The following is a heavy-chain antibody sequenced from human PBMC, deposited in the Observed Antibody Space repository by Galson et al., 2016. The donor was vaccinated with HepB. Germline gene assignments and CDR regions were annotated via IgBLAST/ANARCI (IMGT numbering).Heavy chain of an antibody. Sequence: SLRLSCAASGFTFRTYWMHWVRQAPGKGLVWVSRIHSDGSGATYADSVKGRFTISRDNGKNTVYLQMNRLRAEDTAVYYCAREGDPDDFWTGYYNPSYGMDVWGQGTTVTVSS. D-gene: IGHD3/OR15-3a*01. CDR3: AREGDPDDFWTGYYNPSYGMDV. V-gene: IGHV3-74*01. J-gene: IGHJ6*02. CDR1: GFTFRTYW. CDR2: IHSDGSGA.